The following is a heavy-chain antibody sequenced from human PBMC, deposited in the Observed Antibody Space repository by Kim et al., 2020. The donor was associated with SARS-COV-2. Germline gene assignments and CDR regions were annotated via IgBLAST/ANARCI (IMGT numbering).Heavy chain of an antibody. D-gene: IGHD5-12*01. V-gene: IGHV1-3*01. J-gene: IGHJ4*02. Sequence: ASVKVSCKASGYTFTTYTMHWVRQAPGQRLEWMGWISPGNGNTKYSQKFQGRVTITRDTSASTAYMELSSLGSEDTAGYYCAREKGRRWLQPGYFDYWGQGTLVTVSA. CDR2: ISPGNGNT. CDR3: AREKGRRWLQPGYFDY. CDR1: GYTFTTYT.